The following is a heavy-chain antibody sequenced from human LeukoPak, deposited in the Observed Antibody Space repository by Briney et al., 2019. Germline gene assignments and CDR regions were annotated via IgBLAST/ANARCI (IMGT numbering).Heavy chain of an antibody. CDR2: ISWDDGST. V-gene: IGHV3-43*01. CDR1: GFTFDDYT. CDR3: AKDILGLAAAGTAYYYYYYMDV. D-gene: IGHD6-13*01. Sequence: GGSLRLSCAASGFTFDDYTMHWVRQAPGKGLEWVSLISWDDGSTYYADSVKGRFTISRDNSKNSLYLQMNSLRTEDTALYYCAKDILGLAAAGTAYYYYYYMDVWGKGTTVTVSS. J-gene: IGHJ6*03.